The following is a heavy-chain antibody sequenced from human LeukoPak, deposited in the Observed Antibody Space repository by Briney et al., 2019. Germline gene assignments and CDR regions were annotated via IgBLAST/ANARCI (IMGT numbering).Heavy chain of an antibody. CDR1: GYTFTSYG. CDR2: ISVYNDNT. Sequence: ASVKVSCKASGYTFTSYGISWVRQAPGQGLEWMGWISVYNDNTNYAQKLQGRVTMTTDTSTSTAYMELRSLRSDDTAVYYCARTPYSGSYYDPYYFDYWGQGTLVTVSS. V-gene: IGHV1-18*01. CDR3: ARTPYSGSYYDPYYFDY. J-gene: IGHJ4*02. D-gene: IGHD1-26*01.